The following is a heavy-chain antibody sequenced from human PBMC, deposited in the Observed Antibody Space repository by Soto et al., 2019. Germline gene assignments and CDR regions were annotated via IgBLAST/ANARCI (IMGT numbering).Heavy chain of an antibody. V-gene: IGHV3-33*01. Sequence: GGSLRLSCAASGFTFSSYGMHWVRQAPGKGLEWVAVIWYDGSNKYYADSVKGRFTISRDNSKNTLYLQMNSLRAEDTAVYYCARSHRTTVTLEGDAFDIWGQGTMVTVSS. CDR1: GFTFSSYG. CDR2: IWYDGSNK. CDR3: ARSHRTTVTLEGDAFDI. J-gene: IGHJ3*02. D-gene: IGHD4-17*01.